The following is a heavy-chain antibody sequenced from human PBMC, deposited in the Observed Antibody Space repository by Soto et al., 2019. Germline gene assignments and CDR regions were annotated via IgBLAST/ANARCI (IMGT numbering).Heavy chain of an antibody. V-gene: IGHV3-23*01. CDR2: ISGSGGST. D-gene: IGHD6-13*01. Sequence: EVQLLESGGGLVQPGGSLRLSCAASGFTFSNYAVTWVRQAPGKGLEWVSTISGSGGSTYYADSVKGRFTISRDNSKNTLYLQINSLRAEDTAVYYCAKDQGSSWYEIDYWDQGTLVTVSS. CDR3: AKDQGSSWYEIDY. J-gene: IGHJ4*02. CDR1: GFTFSNYA.